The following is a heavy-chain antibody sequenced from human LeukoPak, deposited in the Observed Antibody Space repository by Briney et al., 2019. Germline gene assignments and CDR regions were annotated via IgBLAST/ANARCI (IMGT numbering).Heavy chain of an antibody. CDR2: IYHSGST. D-gene: IGHD3-10*01. CDR3: ARGVTMVRGAAYFDY. Sequence: SETLSLTCAVSGYSISSGYYWGWIRQPPGKGLGWIGSIYHSGSTYYNPSLKSRVTISVDTSKNQFSLKLSSVTAADTAVYYCARGVTMVRGAAYFDYWGQGTLVTVSS. V-gene: IGHV4-38-2*01. J-gene: IGHJ4*02. CDR1: GYSISSGYY.